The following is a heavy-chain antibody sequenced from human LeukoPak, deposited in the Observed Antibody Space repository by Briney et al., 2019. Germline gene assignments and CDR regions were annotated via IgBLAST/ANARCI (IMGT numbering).Heavy chain of an antibody. Sequence: GASVKVSCKASGYTFTSYGISWVRQAPGQGLEWMGWISAYNGNTNYAQKLQGRVTMTTDTSTSTAYMELRSLRSDDTAVYYCARFEKWLGPFAFNIWSQGTMVTVSS. J-gene: IGHJ3*02. CDR3: ARFEKWLGPFAFNI. V-gene: IGHV1-18*01. CDR2: ISAYNGNT. D-gene: IGHD6-19*01. CDR1: GYTFTSYG.